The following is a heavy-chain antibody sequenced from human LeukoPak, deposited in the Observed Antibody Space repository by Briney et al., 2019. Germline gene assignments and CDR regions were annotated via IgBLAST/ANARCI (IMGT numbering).Heavy chain of an antibody. J-gene: IGHJ3*02. D-gene: IGHD3-9*01. V-gene: IGHV4-31*03. CDR3: ASGSYYDILTGYYMVAFDI. Sequence: SQTLSLTCTVSGGSISSGGYYWSWIRQHPGKGLEWIGYIYYSGSTYYNPSRKSRVTISVDTSKNQFSLKLSSVTAADTAVYYCASGSYYDILTGYYMVAFDIWGQGTMVTVSS. CDR1: GGSISSGGYY. CDR2: IYYSGST.